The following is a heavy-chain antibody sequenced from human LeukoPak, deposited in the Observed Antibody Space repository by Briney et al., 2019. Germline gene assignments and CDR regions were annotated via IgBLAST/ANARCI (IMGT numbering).Heavy chain of an antibody. CDR2: IYYSGST. D-gene: IGHD3-9*01. V-gene: IGHV4-59*01. CDR3: AREDYDILTGYPRWFDP. J-gene: IGHJ5*02. CDR1: GGSMNNYY. Sequence: SETLSLTCIVSGGSMNNYYWSWIRQPPGKGREWIGYIYYSGSTNYNPSLKSRVTISVDTPKNQFSLKLSSVTAADTAVYYCAREDYDILTGYPRWFDPWGQGTLVTVSS.